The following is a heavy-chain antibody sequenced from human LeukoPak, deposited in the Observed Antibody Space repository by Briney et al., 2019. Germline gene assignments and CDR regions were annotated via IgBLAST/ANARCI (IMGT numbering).Heavy chain of an antibody. V-gene: IGHV4-61*02. Sequence: SQTLSLTCTVSGGSISSGSYYWSWIRQPAGKGLEWIGRIYTSGSTNYNPSLKSRVTISVDTSKNQFSLKLSSVTAADTAVYYCAREQYCSSTSCPPDAFDIWGQGTMVTASS. D-gene: IGHD2-2*01. CDR2: IYTSGST. J-gene: IGHJ3*02. CDR3: AREQYCSSTSCPPDAFDI. CDR1: GGSISSGSYY.